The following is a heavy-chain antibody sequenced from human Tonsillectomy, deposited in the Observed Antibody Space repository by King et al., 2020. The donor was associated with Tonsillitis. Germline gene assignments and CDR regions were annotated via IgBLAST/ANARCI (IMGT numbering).Heavy chain of an antibody. Sequence: VQLVESGGGLVQPGGSLRLSCVVSGFTVSSTYMSWVRQAPGKGLDWVSVIYSGGSTYYADSVKGRFTISRDNSKNTLFLQMSSLRAEDTAVYYCARSHPFGDYLFDMSGQGTMVTVSS. CDR1: GFTVSSTY. CDR2: IYSGGST. V-gene: IGHV3-66*01. D-gene: IGHD3-22*01. CDR3: ARSHPFGDYLFDM. J-gene: IGHJ3*02.